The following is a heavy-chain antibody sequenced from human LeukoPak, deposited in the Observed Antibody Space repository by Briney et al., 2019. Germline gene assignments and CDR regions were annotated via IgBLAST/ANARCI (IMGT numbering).Heavy chain of an antibody. CDR3: AKDISAAADDAFDT. CDR2: ISWNSGSI. D-gene: IGHD2-2*01. J-gene: IGHJ3*02. V-gene: IGHV3-9*03. CDR1: GFTFDDYA. Sequence: TGRSLRLSCAASGFTFDDYAMHWVRQAPGKGLEWVSGISWNSGSIGYADSVRGRFTISRDNAKNSLYLQMNSLRAEDMALYYCAKDISAAADDAFDTWGQGTMVTVSS.